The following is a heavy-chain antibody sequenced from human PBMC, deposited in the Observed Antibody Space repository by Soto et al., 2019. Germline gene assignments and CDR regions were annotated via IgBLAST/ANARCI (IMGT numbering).Heavy chain of an antibody. Sequence: QVQLQESGPGLVKPSETLSLTCTVSGGSISNYYWSWVRQPPGKGLEWIGYSHYTGSTNYNPSLKGRVTLSVDTSKRQFSLKLSSVTAADTAVYYCATLSGSPAVDGVDVWGQGTAVIVSS. CDR3: ATLSGSPAVDGVDV. J-gene: IGHJ6*02. CDR2: SHYTGST. D-gene: IGHD2-15*01. V-gene: IGHV4-59*01. CDR1: GGSISNYY.